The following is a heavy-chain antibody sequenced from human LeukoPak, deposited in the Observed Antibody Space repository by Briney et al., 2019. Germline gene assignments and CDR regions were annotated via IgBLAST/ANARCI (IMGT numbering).Heavy chain of an antibody. Sequence: PGGSLRLSCAASGFTFSTHAMSWVRHTPGKGLECVSSISSGSTYIYSPDSVRGRFTISRDNAKNSLFLQMDSLRPEDTAVYYCASGYSYDSLRFWGQGTLVTVSS. CDR3: ASGYSYDSLRF. J-gene: IGHJ4*02. D-gene: IGHD3-22*01. CDR1: GFTFSTHA. CDR2: ISSGSTYI. V-gene: IGHV3-21*01.